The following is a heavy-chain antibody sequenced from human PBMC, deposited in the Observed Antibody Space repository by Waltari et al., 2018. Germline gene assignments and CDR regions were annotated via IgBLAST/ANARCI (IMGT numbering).Heavy chain of an antibody. CDR3: AKDWDYYDSSGYFDY. J-gene: IGHJ4*02. CDR1: GFTFSSYA. CDR2: ISGSGGST. Sequence: EVQLVESGGGLVQPGGSLRLSCAASGFTFSSYAMSLVRPAPGKGLEWVSAISGSGGSTYYADSVKGRFTISRDNSKNTLYLQMNSLRAEDTAVYYCAKDWDYYDSSGYFDYWGQGTLVTVSS. V-gene: IGHV3-23*04. D-gene: IGHD3-22*01.